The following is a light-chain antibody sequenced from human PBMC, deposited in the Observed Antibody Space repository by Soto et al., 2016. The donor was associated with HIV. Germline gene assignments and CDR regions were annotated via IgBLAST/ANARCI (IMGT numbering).Light chain of an antibody. CDR3: QAWDSSTAMV. CDR2: QDS. J-gene: IGLJ2*01. Sequence: SYELTQPPSVSVSPGQTASITCSGDKLGDKYACWYQQKPGQSPVLVIYQDSKRPSGIPERFSGSNSGNTATLTISGTQAMDEADYYCQAWDSSTAMVFGGGTKADR. CDR1: KLGDKY. V-gene: IGLV3-1*01.